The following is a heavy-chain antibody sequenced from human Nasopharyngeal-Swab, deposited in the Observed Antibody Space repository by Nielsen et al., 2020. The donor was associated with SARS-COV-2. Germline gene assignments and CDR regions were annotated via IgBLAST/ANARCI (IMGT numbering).Heavy chain of an antibody. CDR3: AKEGPGMFGVVGLDV. Sequence: GGSLRLSCAASGFIFSNYGMHWVRQAPGKGLEWVAVISYDGINKYDADSVKGRFTISRDNSKDPLYLQMNSLRPEDTAVYYCAKEGPGMFGVVGLDVWGQGTTVTVSS. CDR1: GFIFSNYG. J-gene: IGHJ6*02. V-gene: IGHV3-30*18. CDR2: ISYDGINK. D-gene: IGHD3-3*01.